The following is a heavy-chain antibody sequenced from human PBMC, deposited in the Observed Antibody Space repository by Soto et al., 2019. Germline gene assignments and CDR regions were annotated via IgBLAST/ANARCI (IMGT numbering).Heavy chain of an antibody. CDR1: GFTFSNAG. Sequence: EVQLVESGGGLVKPGGSLRLSCAASGFTFSNAGMNWVRQAPGKGLEWVGRIKSKTDGGTTDYAAPVKGRFTISRDDSNNTLDLQMNSLKTEDTAVYYCTLCSGYSSGCYDYFKQWGKGTLVTVS. CDR3: TLCSGYSSGCYDYFKQ. J-gene: IGHJ1*01. D-gene: IGHD6-19*01. CDR2: IKSKTDGGTT. V-gene: IGHV3-15*07.